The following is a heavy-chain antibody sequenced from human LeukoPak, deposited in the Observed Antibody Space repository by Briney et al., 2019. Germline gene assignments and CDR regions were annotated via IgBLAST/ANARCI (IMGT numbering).Heavy chain of an antibody. J-gene: IGHJ4*02. V-gene: IGHV4-34*01. CDR3: ARGWRAYYFDY. CDR1: GGSFSGYY. CDR2: INHSGST. Sequence: SETLSLTCAVYGGSFSGYYWSWIRQPPGKGLEWIGEINHSGSTNYNPSLKSRVTISVDTSKNQFSLKLSSVTAADTAVYYCARGWRAYYFDYWDQGTLVTVPS.